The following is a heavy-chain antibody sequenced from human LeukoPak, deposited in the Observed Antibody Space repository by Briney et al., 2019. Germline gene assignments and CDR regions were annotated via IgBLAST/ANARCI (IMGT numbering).Heavy chain of an antibody. CDR1: GYTFTSYG. J-gene: IGHJ3*02. Sequence: ASVKVSCKASGYTFTSYGISWVRQAPGQGLEWMGWISAYNGNTNYAQKLQGRVTMTTDTSTSTAYMELSSLRSEDTAVYYCASTFYYDSSGYYPYDAFDIWGQGTMVTVSS. CDR2: ISAYNGNT. D-gene: IGHD3-22*01. CDR3: ASTFYYDSSGYYPYDAFDI. V-gene: IGHV1-18*01.